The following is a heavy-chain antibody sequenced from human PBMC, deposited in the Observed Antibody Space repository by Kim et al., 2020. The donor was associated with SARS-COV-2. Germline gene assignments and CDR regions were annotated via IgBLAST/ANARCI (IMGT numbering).Heavy chain of an antibody. V-gene: IGHV1-69*04. J-gene: IGHJ4*02. Sequence: PNCRGRVQITADKSTSTAYMELSRLRSEDTAVYYCARGAVAGTGEGDFDYWGQGTLVTVSS. CDR3: ARGAVAGTGEGDFDY. D-gene: IGHD6-19*01.